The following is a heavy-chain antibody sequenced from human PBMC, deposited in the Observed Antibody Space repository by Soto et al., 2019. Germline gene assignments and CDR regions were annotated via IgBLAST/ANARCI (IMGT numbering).Heavy chain of an antibody. CDR3: ARETYYYDRSGYSGDFQN. D-gene: IGHD3-22*01. CDR1: GFTFSSYA. J-gene: IGHJ1*01. Sequence: LRLSCAASGFTFSSYAMHWVRQAPGKGLEWVAVISYDGSNKYYADSVKGRFTISRDNSKNTLYLQMNSLRAEDTAVYYCARETYYYDRSGYSGDFQNWGQGTQVTVSS. CDR2: ISYDGSNK. V-gene: IGHV3-30-3*01.